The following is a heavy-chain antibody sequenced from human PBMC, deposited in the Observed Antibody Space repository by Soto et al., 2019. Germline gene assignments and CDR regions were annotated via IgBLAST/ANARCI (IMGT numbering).Heavy chain of an antibody. D-gene: IGHD6-6*01. CDR2: IVVVSGNT. J-gene: IGHJ6*02. CDR1: GFTFTSSA. CDR3: AADSTARYYYGMDV. V-gene: IGHV1-58*01. Sequence: ASVKVSCTASGFTFTSSAVQWLRQSRGQRLEWIGWIVVVSGNTNYAQKFQERVTITRDMSTSTAYMELSSLRSEDTAVYYCAADSTARYYYGMDVWGQGTTVTVSS.